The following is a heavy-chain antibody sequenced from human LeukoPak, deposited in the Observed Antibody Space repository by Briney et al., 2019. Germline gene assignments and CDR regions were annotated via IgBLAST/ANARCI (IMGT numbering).Heavy chain of an antibody. CDR2: IYSGGST. V-gene: IGHV3-53*05. CDR3: ARVPGYCSSNSCYKMTIPFDY. Sequence: GGSLRLSCAASGFTVSSNYMSWVRQAPGKGLEWVSVIYSGGSTYYADSVKGRFTISRDNSRSMLYLRMNSLRAEDTAVYYCARVPGYCSSNSCYKMTIPFDYWGQGTLVTVSS. D-gene: IGHD2-2*01. CDR1: GFTVSSNY. J-gene: IGHJ4*02.